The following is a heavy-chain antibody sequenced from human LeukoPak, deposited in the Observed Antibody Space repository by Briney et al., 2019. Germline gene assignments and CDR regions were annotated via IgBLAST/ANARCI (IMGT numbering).Heavy chain of an antibody. Sequence: GGSLRLSCAASGFTFRSYDFNWVRQAPKKGLEWLSYISKSGSAIFYADSVKGRFTVSRDNAKNSLYLQMNSLRAEDTAVYYCAELGITMIGGVWGKGTTVTISS. J-gene: IGHJ6*04. V-gene: IGHV3-48*03. CDR2: ISKSGSAI. CDR1: GFTFRSYD. D-gene: IGHD3-10*02. CDR3: AELGITMIGGV.